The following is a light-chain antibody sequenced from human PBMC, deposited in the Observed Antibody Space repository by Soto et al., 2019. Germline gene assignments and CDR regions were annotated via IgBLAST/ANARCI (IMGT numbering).Light chain of an antibody. Sequence: DIQMNQSPSTVPASVGDRVTTTCRASQSISNWLAWYQQKPGKAPKLLIYTASSLESGVPSRFSGSGSGTEFTLTISSLQPDDFATYYCQQYNSYSFGQGTKVDIK. CDR3: QQYNSYS. J-gene: IGKJ1*01. CDR1: QSISNW. CDR2: TAS. V-gene: IGKV1-5*03.